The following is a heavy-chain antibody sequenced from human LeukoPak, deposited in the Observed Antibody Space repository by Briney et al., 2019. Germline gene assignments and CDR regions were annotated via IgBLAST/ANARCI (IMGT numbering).Heavy chain of an antibody. Sequence: GASVKVSCKASGGTFSSYAISWVRQAPGQGLEWMGGIIPIFGTANYAQKFQGRVTITTDESTSTAYMELSSLRSEDTAVYYCARGEGVGCSSTSCHRFDYWGQGTLVTVSS. V-gene: IGHV1-69*05. CDR2: IIPIFGTA. D-gene: IGHD2-2*02. J-gene: IGHJ4*02. CDR1: GGTFSSYA. CDR3: ARGEGVGCSSTSCHRFDY.